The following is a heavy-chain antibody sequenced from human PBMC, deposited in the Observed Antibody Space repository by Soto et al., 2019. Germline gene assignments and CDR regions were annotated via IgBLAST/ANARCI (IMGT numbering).Heavy chain of an antibody. CDR3: ARVYDILTPQNWFDP. D-gene: IGHD3-9*01. CDR1: GGSISSYY. Sequence: PSETLSLTCTVSGGSISSYYWSWIRQPPGKGLEWIGYIYYSGSTNYNPSLKSRVTISVDTSKNQFFLKLSYVTAADTAVYYCARVYDILTPQNWFDPWCQGTLVTVSS. CDR2: IYYSGST. J-gene: IGHJ5*02. V-gene: IGHV4-59*01.